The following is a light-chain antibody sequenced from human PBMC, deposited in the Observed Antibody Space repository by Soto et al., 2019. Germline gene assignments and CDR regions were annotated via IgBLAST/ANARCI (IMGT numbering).Light chain of an antibody. J-gene: IGKJ5*01. CDR1: QSVSSY. V-gene: IGKV3-11*01. CDR2: DAS. CDR3: QQYNNWPRIT. Sequence: EIVLTQSPATLSLSPGERATLSCRASQSVSSYLAWYQQKPGQAPRLLIYDASNRATGIPARFSGSGSGTEFTLTISSLQSEDFAVYYCQQYNNWPRITFGQGTRLEN.